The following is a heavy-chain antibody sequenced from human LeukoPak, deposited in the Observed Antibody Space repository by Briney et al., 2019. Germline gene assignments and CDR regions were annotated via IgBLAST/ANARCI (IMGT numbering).Heavy chain of an antibody. D-gene: IGHD6-13*01. J-gene: IGHJ6*03. V-gene: IGHV4-34*01. CDR3: ARGRTGYSSSWYYYYYYYMDV. Sequence: PSETLSLTCAVYGGSFSGYYWSWIRQPPGKGLEWIGEINHSGSTNYNPSLKSRVTISVDTSKSQFSLKLSSVTAADTAVYYCARGRTGYSSSWYYYYYYYMDVWGKGTTVTVSS. CDR2: INHSGST. CDR1: GGSFSGYY.